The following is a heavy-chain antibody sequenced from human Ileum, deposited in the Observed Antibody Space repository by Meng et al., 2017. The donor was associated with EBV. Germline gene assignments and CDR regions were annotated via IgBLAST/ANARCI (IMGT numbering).Heavy chain of an antibody. CDR2: FYYSGTT. CDR3: ARNSESGSYIDY. V-gene: IGHV4-28*01. D-gene: IGHD1-26*01. CDR1: GYTISTPNG. Sequence: QVRLRESAPGLVKPADPWSLPCALSGYTISTPNGWGWIRQPPGKGLEWIGHFYYSGTTYNNPSLKSRVTMSIDQSKNQFSLKLSSVTAVDTAVYYCARNSESGSYIDYWGLGTLVTVSS. J-gene: IGHJ4*02.